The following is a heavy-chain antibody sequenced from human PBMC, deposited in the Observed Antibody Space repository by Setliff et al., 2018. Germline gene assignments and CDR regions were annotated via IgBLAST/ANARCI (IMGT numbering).Heavy chain of an antibody. D-gene: IGHD3-3*01. CDR3: ARADEHYDFWSGYRYCFDY. CDR2: IYPGDSDT. V-gene: IGHV5-51*01. Sequence: GESLKISCKGSGYSFSSYWIGWVRQMPGKGLEWMGIIYPGDSDTRYSPSFQGQVTISADKSISTAYLQWSSLKASDTAMYYCARADEHYDFWSGYRYCFDYWGQGTLVTVSS. J-gene: IGHJ4*02. CDR1: GYSFSSYW.